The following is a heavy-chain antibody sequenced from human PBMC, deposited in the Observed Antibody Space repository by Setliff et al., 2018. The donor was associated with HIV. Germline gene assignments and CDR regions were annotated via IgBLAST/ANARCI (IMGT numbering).Heavy chain of an antibody. CDR2: IYDSGDRT. CDR1: GFTFKNYD. J-gene: IGHJ3*02. CDR3: VKDRTYMAFDI. Sequence: PGGSLRLSCVASGFTFKNYDKNWVRQAPGKGLEWVSGIYDSGDRTYYADSVKGRFTISRDNSKNTLYLQMNSLRAADTAVYYCVKDRTYMAFDIWGQGTMVTVSS. D-gene: IGHD1-20*01. V-gene: IGHV3-23*01.